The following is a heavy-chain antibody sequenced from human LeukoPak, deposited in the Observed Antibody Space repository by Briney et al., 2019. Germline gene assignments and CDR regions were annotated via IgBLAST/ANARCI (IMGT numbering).Heavy chain of an antibody. Sequence: SETLSLTCTVSGGSISSYYWGWIRQPPGKGLEWIGSIYYSGSTYYNPSLKSRITISVDTSKNQFSLKLSSVTAADTAVYYCARDGTVTTPNWFDPWGQGTLVTVSS. CDR1: GGSISSYY. V-gene: IGHV4-39*07. D-gene: IGHD4-17*01. CDR3: ARDGTVTTPNWFDP. CDR2: IYYSGST. J-gene: IGHJ5*02.